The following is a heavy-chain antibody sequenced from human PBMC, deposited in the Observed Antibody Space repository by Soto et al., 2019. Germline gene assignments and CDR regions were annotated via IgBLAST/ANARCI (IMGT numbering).Heavy chain of an antibody. J-gene: IGHJ3*02. D-gene: IGHD3-22*01. Sequence: ASVKVSCKASGYTFTSYGISWVRQAPGQGLEWMGWISAYNGNTNYAQKLQGRVTMTTDTSTSTAYMELRSPRSDDTAVYYCAREHYYDSSGYYWPGAFDIWGQGTMVTVSS. V-gene: IGHV1-18*04. CDR1: GYTFTSYG. CDR2: ISAYNGNT. CDR3: AREHYYDSSGYYWPGAFDI.